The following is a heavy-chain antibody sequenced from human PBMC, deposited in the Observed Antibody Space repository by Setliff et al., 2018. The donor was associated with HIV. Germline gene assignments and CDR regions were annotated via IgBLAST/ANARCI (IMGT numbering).Heavy chain of an antibody. Sequence: GQSLKISCKGSGYSFTKYWIAWVRQMPGKGLEWMGIIYPGDSDTRYSPSFQGQVTISADKSISTAYLQWSSLEASDTAMYYCARPYGSNDAFDIWGQGTMVTVS. D-gene: IGHD1-26*01. V-gene: IGHV5-51*01. CDR1: GYSFTKYW. CDR3: ARPYGSNDAFDI. J-gene: IGHJ3*02. CDR2: IYPGDSDT.